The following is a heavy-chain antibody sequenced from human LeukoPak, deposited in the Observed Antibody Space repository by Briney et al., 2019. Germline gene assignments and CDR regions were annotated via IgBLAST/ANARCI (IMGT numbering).Heavy chain of an antibody. D-gene: IGHD5-18*01. CDR2: IYPGDSDT. Sequence: GSLKISCKDSGYSFTSYWIGWVRQMPGKGLEWMGIIYPGDSDTRYSPSFQGQVTISADKSINTAYLQWSSLKASDTAIYYCARRGEAMDPFDYWGQGTLVTVSS. CDR1: GYSFTSYW. V-gene: IGHV5-51*01. J-gene: IGHJ4*02. CDR3: ARRGEAMDPFDY.